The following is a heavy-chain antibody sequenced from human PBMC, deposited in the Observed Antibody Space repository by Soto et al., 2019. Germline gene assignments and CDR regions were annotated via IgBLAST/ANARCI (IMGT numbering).Heavy chain of an antibody. V-gene: IGHV1-2*04. CDR2: INPNSGGT. D-gene: IGHD3-16*02. J-gene: IGHJ3*02. CDR1: GYTFTCYY. Sequence: QVQLVQSGAEVKKPGASVKVSCKASGYTFTCYYMHWVRQAPGQGLEWMGWINPNSGGTNYAQKFQGWVTMTRDTSISTAYMELSRLRSDDTAVYYCARGYYDYIWGSYRTDAFDIWGQGTMVTVSS. CDR3: ARGYYDYIWGSYRTDAFDI.